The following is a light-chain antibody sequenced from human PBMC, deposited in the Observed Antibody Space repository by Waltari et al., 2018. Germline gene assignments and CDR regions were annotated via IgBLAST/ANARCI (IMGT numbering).Light chain of an antibody. V-gene: IGKV1-33*01. CDR1: QDISKY. CDR2: DAS. CDR3: QQYLNQLT. J-gene: IGKJ4*01. Sequence: DIQLTQSLSSLSASVGDRVTITCQASQDISKYLNWYQQKPGKAPKLLIYDASNLETGVPSRFSGGGSGTDFTFTISSLQPEDIATYYCQQYLNQLTFGGGTKVEI.